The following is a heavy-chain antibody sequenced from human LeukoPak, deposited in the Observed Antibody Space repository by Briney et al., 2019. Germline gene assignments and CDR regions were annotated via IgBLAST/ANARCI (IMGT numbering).Heavy chain of an antibody. CDR3: ARLPYDSSGYGFSDY. D-gene: IGHD3-22*01. CDR1: GLTVSSNY. CDR2: ISSDGNT. J-gene: IGHJ4*02. Sequence: PGGSLRLSCAASGLTVSSNYMTWVRQAPGKGLEWVSHISSDGNTNHADSVKGRFTISRGSSKNTLYLQMNSLRVEDTAVYYCARLPYDSSGYGFSDYWGQGTLVTVSS. V-gene: IGHV3-66*04.